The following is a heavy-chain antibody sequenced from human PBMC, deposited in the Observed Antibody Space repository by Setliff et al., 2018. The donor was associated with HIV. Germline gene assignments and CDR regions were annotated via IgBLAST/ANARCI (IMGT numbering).Heavy chain of an antibody. CDR3: ARGFTIFGVGFSADPTGNWFDP. J-gene: IGHJ5*02. D-gene: IGHD3-3*01. CDR2: IGYNGDT. CDR1: GGSINSYY. Sequence: SETLSLTCTVSGGSINSYYWNWIWQSPGKGLEWIGYIGYNGDTSYNPSLNSRVTLSVDTSKNQFSLKLSSATAADTAVYYCARGFTIFGVGFSADPTGNWFDPWGQGTLVTVSS. V-gene: IGHV4-59*12.